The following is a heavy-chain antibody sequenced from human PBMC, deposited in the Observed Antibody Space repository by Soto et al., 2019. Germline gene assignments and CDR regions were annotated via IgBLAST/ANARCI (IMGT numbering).Heavy chain of an antibody. V-gene: IGHV1-69*01. CDR3: ARGWGYDSSDYYYAY. J-gene: IGHJ4*02. CDR2: IIPIFGTA. D-gene: IGHD3-22*01. Sequence: QVQLVQSGAEVRKPGSSVNVSCKASGGTFSRHAISWVRQAPGQGLEWMGGIIPIFGTANHTQKFQGRVTIIADESTSTAYMELSSLRSEDTAIYYCARGWGYDSSDYYYAYWGQGTLVSVSS. CDR1: GGTFSRHA.